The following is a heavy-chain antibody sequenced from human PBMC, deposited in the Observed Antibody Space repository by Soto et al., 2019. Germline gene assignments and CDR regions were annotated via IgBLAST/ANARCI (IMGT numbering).Heavy chain of an antibody. CDR2: ISYDGSNK. D-gene: IGHD3-9*01. V-gene: IGHV3-30*18. CDR3: AKVGIILTGIDY. J-gene: IGHJ4*02. CDR1: GFTFSSYG. Sequence: PGGSLRLSCAASGFTFSSYGMHWVRQAPGKGLEWVAVISYDGSNKYYADSVKGRFTISRDNSKNTLYLQMNSLRAEDTAVYYCAKVGIILTGIDYWGQGTLVTVSS.